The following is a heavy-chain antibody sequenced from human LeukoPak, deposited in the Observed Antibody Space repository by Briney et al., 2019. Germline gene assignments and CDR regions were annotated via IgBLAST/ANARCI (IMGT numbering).Heavy chain of an antibody. J-gene: IGHJ4*02. CDR1: GFTFSTYG. V-gene: IGHV3-23*01. D-gene: IGHD3-10*01. Sequence: PGGSLRLSCTASGFTFSTYGMNWVRQAPGKGLEWVSAISGSYTPYYADAVKGRFTVSRDNYRNKQFLQTNSLIAVGTLGYFCAKVNIVRAFASYFDDWGQGTLVTVSS. CDR3: AKVNIVRAFASYFDD. CDR2: ISGSYTP.